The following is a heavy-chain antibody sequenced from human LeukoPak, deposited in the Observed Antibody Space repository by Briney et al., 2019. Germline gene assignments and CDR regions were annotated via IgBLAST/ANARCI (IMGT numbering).Heavy chain of an antibody. Sequence: GGSLRLSCAASGFTFSNYAMSWVRQAPGKGLEWVSTISGSGSGGSTYYADSVKGRFTISRDNSKDTLYLQMNSLRAEDTAVYYCAKLLAVTNSYYFNYWGQGTLVTVSS. CDR1: GFTFSNYA. V-gene: IGHV3-23*01. D-gene: IGHD6-19*01. J-gene: IGHJ4*02. CDR3: AKLLAVTNSYYFNY. CDR2: ISGSGSGGST.